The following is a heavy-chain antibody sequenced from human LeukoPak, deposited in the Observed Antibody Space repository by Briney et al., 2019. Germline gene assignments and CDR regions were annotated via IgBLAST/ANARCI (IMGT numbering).Heavy chain of an antibody. CDR2: IREDGSEK. J-gene: IGHJ4*02. CDR3: AKDLNRVVRGVTCLCDY. D-gene: IGHD3-10*01. V-gene: IGHV3-7*03. Sequence: HPGGSLRLSCAASGFTFGDHSMSWFRQAPEKGLEWVANIREDGSEKYYVGSVRGRFTISRDNVKNSLFLQMNSLRAEDTAVYYCAKDLNRVVRGVTCLCDYWGQGTLVTVSS. CDR1: GFTFGDHS.